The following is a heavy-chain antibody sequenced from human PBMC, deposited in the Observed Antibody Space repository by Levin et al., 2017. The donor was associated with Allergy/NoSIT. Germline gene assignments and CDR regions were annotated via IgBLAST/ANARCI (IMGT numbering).Heavy chain of an antibody. CDR1: GFTFSDYW. Sequence: GGSLRLSCAVSGFTFSDYWMHWVRHAPAEGLLWVSRIDSNGRTTNYADSVRGRFTISRDNAKNTLYLQMNTLRAEDTAVYYCARGRVHDTLGYYYYGMDVWGQGTTVTVS. CDR3: ARGRVHDTLGYYYYGMDV. J-gene: IGHJ6*02. D-gene: IGHD1-1*01. CDR2: IDSNGRTT. V-gene: IGHV3-74*01.